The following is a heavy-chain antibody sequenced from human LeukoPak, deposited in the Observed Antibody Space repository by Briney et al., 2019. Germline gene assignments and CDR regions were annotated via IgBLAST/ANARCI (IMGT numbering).Heavy chain of an antibody. Sequence: GGSLRLSCAASGFTFSSYGMHWVRQAPGKGLEWVAVISHDGSNKYYADSVKGRFTISRDNSKNTPYLQMNSLRAEDTAVYYCAKEPYYDSSGYYEIDYWGQGTLVTVSS. CDR1: GFTFSSYG. CDR3: AKEPYYDSSGYYEIDY. J-gene: IGHJ4*02. V-gene: IGHV3-30*18. D-gene: IGHD3-22*01. CDR2: ISHDGSNK.